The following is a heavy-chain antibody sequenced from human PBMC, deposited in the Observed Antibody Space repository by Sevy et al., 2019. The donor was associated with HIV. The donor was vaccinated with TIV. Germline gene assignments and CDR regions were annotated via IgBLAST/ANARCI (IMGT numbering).Heavy chain of an antibody. Sequence: SETLSLTCTVSGGSISSYYCSWIRQPPGKGLEWIGYIYYSGSTNYNPSLKSRVTISLDTSKNQFSLKLSSVTAADTAVYYCARERDYYDSILGYWGQGTLVTFSS. D-gene: IGHD3-22*01. CDR2: IYYSGST. J-gene: IGHJ4*02. CDR3: ARERDYYDSILGY. CDR1: GGSISSYY. V-gene: IGHV4-59*01.